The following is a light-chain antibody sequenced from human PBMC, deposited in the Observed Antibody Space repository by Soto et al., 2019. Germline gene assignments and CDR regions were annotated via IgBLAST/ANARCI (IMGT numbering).Light chain of an antibody. CDR3: QQYSNWPRT. J-gene: IGKJ1*01. CDR2: GAS. V-gene: IGKV3-15*01. CDR1: QSVNIN. Sequence: EIVMTQSPATLSVSPGARATLSCRASQSVNINLAWYQQKPGQAPRPLIYGASTRATGVPARFSSSGSGTEFTLTISSLQSEDFAVYYCQQYSNWPRTFGQGTKVDIK.